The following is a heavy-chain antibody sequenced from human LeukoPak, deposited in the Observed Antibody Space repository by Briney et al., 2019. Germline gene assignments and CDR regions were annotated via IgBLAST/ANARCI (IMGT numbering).Heavy chain of an antibody. CDR2: INSDGSST. CDR3: ARDPDSLQDYYDSSGL. J-gene: IGHJ3*01. V-gene: IGHV3-74*01. CDR1: GFTFSSYW. Sequence: PGGSLRLSCAASGFTFSSYWMHWVRQAPGKGLVWVSRINSDGSSTSYADSVKGRFTISRDNAKNSLYLQMNSLRAEDTAVYYCARDPDSLQDYYDSSGLWGQGTMVTVSS. D-gene: IGHD3-22*01.